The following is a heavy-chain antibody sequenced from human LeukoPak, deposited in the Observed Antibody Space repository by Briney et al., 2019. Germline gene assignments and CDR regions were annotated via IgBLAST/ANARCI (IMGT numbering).Heavy chain of an antibody. CDR1: GFTFSSYG. CDR3: ARDGLELRGFIYFQH. J-gene: IGHJ1*01. D-gene: IGHD1-7*01. Sequence: GRSLRLFCAASGFTFSSYGMHWVRQAPGKGLEWVAVIWYDGSNKFYADSAKGRFTISRDNSKNTLYLQMNSLRAEDTAVYYCARDGLELRGFIYFQHWGQGTLVTVSS. CDR2: IWYDGSNK. V-gene: IGHV3-33*01.